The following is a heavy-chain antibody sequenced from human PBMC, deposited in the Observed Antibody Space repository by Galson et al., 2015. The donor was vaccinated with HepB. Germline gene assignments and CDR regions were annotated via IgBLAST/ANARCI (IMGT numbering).Heavy chain of an antibody. CDR1: GFTFSDYD. CDR3: ARGGYYGDYGAFDS. V-gene: IGHV3-13*05. J-gene: IGHJ4*02. CDR2: IGAAGDP. D-gene: IGHD4-17*01. Sequence: SLRLSCAASGFTFSDYDMHWVRQATGKGLEWVSGIGAAGDPKYPGSVKGRFTISRESAKNSLYLQMNTLRAGDTAVYYCARGGYYGDYGAFDSWGQGTLVTVSS.